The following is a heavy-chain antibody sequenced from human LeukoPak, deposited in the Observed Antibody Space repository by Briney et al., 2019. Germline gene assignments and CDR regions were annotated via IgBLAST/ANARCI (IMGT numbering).Heavy chain of an antibody. D-gene: IGHD4-17*01. Sequence: PSETLSLTCTVSGGSISSYYWSWIRQPPGKGLEWIAYMYNSGSTNYNPSLKSRVTISIDTSKNQFSLKLSSLTAADTAIYYCARGIESYGDYGYWGQGILVTVSS. CDR1: GGSISSYY. V-gene: IGHV4-59*01. CDR3: ARGIESYGDYGY. J-gene: IGHJ4*02. CDR2: MYNSGST.